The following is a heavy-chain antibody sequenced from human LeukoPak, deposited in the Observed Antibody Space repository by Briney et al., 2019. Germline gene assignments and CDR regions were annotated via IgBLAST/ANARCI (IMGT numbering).Heavy chain of an antibody. CDR3: AKDGDKGRYNWNRDANFDY. CDR2: IGGSGDST. J-gene: IGHJ4*02. D-gene: IGHD1-20*01. CDR1: GFTFRSYA. Sequence: GGSLRLSCAASGFTFRSYAMSWVRQAPGKGLEWVSVIGGSGDSTNCADSVKGRFTISRDNSKNTLYLHMNSLRAEDTAVYYCAKDGDKGRYNWNRDANFDYWGQGTLVTVSS. V-gene: IGHV3-23*01.